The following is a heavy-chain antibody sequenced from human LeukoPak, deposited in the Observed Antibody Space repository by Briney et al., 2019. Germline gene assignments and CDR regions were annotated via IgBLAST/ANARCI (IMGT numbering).Heavy chain of an antibody. J-gene: IGHJ4*02. CDR3: AREHYYDSSGYPDY. V-gene: IGHV1-8*02. CDR2: MNPNSGNT. D-gene: IGHD3-22*01. CDR1: GYTFTSYD. Sequence: ASVKVSCKASGYTFTSYDINWVRQATGQGLEWMGWMNPNSGNTGYAQKLQGRVTMTTDTSTSTAYMELRSLRSDDTAVYYCAREHYYDSSGYPDYWGQGTLVTVSS.